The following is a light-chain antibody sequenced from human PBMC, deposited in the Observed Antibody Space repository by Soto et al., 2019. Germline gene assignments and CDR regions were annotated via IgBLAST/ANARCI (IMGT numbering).Light chain of an antibody. J-gene: IGKJ1*01. CDR3: QQYGGSPRT. CDR2: DAF. CDR1: QSVSSS. Sequence: EIVLTQSPATLSLSPGERATLSCRASQSVSSSLAWYQHKPGQAPRLLIYDAFNRATGIPARFSGSGSGTDFTLTISRLEPEDFAVYYCQQYGGSPRTFGQGTKVDIK. V-gene: IGKV3-11*01.